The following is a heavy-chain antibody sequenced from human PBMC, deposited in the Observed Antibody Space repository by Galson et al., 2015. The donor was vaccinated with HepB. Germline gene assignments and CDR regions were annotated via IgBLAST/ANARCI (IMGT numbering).Heavy chain of an antibody. D-gene: IGHD7-27*01. Sequence: QSGAEVKKPGESLKISCKGSGYRFTSYWIAWVRQMPGKGMEWMGIIYPGDSDTRYSLPFQGQVTISADKSISTAHLQWSSLKASDTAMYYCARPSNWGPYDAFDMWGQGTMVTVSS. CDR1: GYRFTSYW. CDR3: ARPSNWGPYDAFDM. J-gene: IGHJ3*02. CDR2: IYPGDSDT. V-gene: IGHV5-51*01.